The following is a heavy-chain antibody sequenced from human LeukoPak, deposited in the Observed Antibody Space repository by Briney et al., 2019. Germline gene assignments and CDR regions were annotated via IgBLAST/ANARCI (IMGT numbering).Heavy chain of an antibody. CDR1: GYTFTSYD. V-gene: IGHV1-8*01. CDR3: ARYFGVVNWFDL. Sequence: GASVKVSCKASGYTFTSYDINWVRQATGQGLEWMGWMNPNSGNTGYAQKFQGRVTMTRNTSISTAYMELSSLRSEDTAVYYCARYFGVVNWFDLWGQGTLVTVSS. J-gene: IGHJ5*02. D-gene: IGHD3-3*01. CDR2: MNPNSGNT.